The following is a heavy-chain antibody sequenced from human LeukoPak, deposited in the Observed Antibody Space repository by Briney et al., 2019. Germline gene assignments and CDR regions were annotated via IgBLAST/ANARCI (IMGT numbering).Heavy chain of an antibody. D-gene: IGHD1-1*01. CDR3: ARGGTGSTGFDY. V-gene: IGHV4-4*07. J-gene: IGHJ4*02. CDR1: GDSINSYS. Sequence: PSETLSLTCIVSGDSINSYSWNWIRQSPEKGLEWIGRIYGSGSTMYNPSLQSRVTMSVDTSKNQFSLKLRSVTAADTAVYYCARGGTGSTGFDYWGQGTLVTVSS. CDR2: IYGSGST.